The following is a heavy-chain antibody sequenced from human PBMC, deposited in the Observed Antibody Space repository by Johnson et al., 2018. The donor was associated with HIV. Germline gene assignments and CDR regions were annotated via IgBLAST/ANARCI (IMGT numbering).Heavy chain of an antibody. CDR2: IKQDGSEK. Sequence: VQLVESGGDLVKPGGSLRLSCAASGFSFSDYYMSWIRQAPGKGLQWVANIKQDGSEKYYVDSVKGRFTISRDNAKNSLYVQMNSLRAEDTAMYYCTGGRDLRAFDIWGQGTMVTVSS. D-gene: IGHD2-21*02. CDR3: TGGRDLRAFDI. CDR1: GFSFSDYY. J-gene: IGHJ3*02. V-gene: IGHV3-7*01.